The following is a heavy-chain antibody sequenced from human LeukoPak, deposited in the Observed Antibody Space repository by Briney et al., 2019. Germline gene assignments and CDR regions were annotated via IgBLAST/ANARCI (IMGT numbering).Heavy chain of an antibody. CDR1: EFTFSSYG. V-gene: IGHV4-34*01. CDR3: ARGREKRWLQLAGHYYYGMDV. Sequence: NPGGSLRLSCAASEFTFSSYGMHWVRQPPGKGLEWIGEINHSGSTNYNPSLKSRVTISVDTSKNQFSLKLSSVTAADTAVYYCARGREKRWLQLAGHYYYGMDVWGQGTTVTVSS. J-gene: IGHJ6*02. D-gene: IGHD5-24*01. CDR2: INHSGST.